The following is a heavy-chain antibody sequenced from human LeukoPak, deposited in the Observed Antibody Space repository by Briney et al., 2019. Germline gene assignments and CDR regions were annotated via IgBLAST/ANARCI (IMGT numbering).Heavy chain of an antibody. CDR3: ARGLDGYSYGFDY. J-gene: IGHJ4*02. D-gene: IGHD5-18*01. CDR1: GYSFTTYW. Sequence: GESLKISGRGSGYSFTTYWIGWVRQIPGKGLEWMGIIYPGDSDTRYSPSFQGQVTISADKSISTAYLQWSSLKASDTAMYYCARGLDGYSYGFDYWGQETLVTVSA. CDR2: IYPGDSDT. V-gene: IGHV5-51*01.